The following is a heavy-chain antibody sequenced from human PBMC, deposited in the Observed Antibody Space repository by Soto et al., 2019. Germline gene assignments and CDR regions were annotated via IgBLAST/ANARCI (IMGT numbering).Heavy chain of an antibody. J-gene: IGHJ4*02. D-gene: IGHD2-2*01. CDR1: GFTFSTYS. CDR2: ISSSGGSV. Sequence: EVQLVESGGGLVKPGGSLRLSCAASGFTFSTYSMNWVRQAPGKGLEWISSISSSGGSVSYAESVKGRFTISRDNAKNSLYLQMDSLRDEATAVSYCARGRSINTNMDYWGQGTLVTVSS. CDR3: ARGRSINTNMDY. V-gene: IGHV3-21*01.